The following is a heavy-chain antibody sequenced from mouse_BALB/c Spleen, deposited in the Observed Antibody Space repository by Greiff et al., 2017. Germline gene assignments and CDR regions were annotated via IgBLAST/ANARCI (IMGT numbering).Heavy chain of an antibody. CDR1: GFTFSSFG. Sequence: EVKVVESGGGLVQPGGSRKLSCAASGFTFSSFGMHWVRQAPEKGLEWVAYISSGSSTIYYADTVKGRFTISRDNPKNTLFLQMTSLRSEDTAMYYCARSGLLRYYAMDYWGQGTSVTVSS. V-gene: IGHV5-17*02. D-gene: IGHD1-1*01. CDR3: ARSGLLRYYAMDY. CDR2: ISSGSSTI. J-gene: IGHJ4*01.